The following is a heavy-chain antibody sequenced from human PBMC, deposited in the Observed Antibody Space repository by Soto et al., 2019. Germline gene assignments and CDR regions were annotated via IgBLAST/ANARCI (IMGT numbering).Heavy chain of an antibody. CDR3: ARASGGYDSSTRYGLDV. Sequence: PSETLSLTCSVSGGSISSVGPYWPWIRQQPGKGLEWNGYIYYSGSTDYNPSLKSRVSISIDRYKNQCSLNLSSVTAADTAIYFCARASGGYDSSTRYGLDVWGQGTTVTVSS. CDR1: GGSISSVGPY. D-gene: IGHD6-25*01. J-gene: IGHJ6*02. V-gene: IGHV4-31*03. CDR2: IYYSGST.